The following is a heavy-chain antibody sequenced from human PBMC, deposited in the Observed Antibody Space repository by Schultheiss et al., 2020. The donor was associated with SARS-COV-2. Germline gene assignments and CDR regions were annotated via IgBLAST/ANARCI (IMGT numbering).Heavy chain of an antibody. CDR3: ARLRSGYNSRQPFDY. D-gene: IGHD5-18*01. CDR1: GIDISTYW. J-gene: IGHJ4*02. Sequence: GGSLRLSCAASGIDISTYWMHWVRQAPGKGLEWLSYINSGSTTIFYADSVKGRFTISRDNSKNTLYLQMNSLRAEDTAFYYCARLRSGYNSRQPFDYWGQGTLVTVSS. V-gene: IGHV3-48*01. CDR2: INSGSTTI.